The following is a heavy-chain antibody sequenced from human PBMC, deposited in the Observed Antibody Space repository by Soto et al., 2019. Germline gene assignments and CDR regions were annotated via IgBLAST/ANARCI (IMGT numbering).Heavy chain of an antibody. Sequence: VQLLESGGGLVQPGGSLRLSCAACGFTFSSYSMIWVRQAPGKGREWVSAISGSGGTTYYADSVKGRFTISRDNSKNTLYLQMNSLRAEGTAVYYCAKGGVGYYDSTGYYLYYYYGMDVWGQGTSVTVSS. CDR3: AKGGVGYYDSTGYYLYYYYGMDV. CDR1: GFTFSSYS. D-gene: IGHD3-22*01. J-gene: IGHJ6*02. CDR2: ISGSGGTT. V-gene: IGHV3-23*01.